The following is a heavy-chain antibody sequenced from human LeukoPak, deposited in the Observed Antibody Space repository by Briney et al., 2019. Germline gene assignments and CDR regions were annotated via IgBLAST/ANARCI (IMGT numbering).Heavy chain of an antibody. D-gene: IGHD2-2*01. CDR2: FDPEDGET. CDR3: ATAQWVHCSSTSCHHNWFDP. CDR1: GYTHTELS. V-gene: IGHV1-24*01. J-gene: IGHJ5*02. Sequence: ASVKVSCKVSGYTHTELSMHWVRQAPGKGLEWMGGFDPEDGETIYAQKFQSRVTMTEDTSTDTAYMELSSLRSEDTAVYYCATAQWVHCSSTSCHHNWFDPWGQGTLVTVSS.